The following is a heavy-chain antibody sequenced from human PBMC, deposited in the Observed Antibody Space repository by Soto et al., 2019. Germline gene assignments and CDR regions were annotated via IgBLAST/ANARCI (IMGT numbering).Heavy chain of an antibody. J-gene: IGHJ4*02. CDR2: IIPIFGTA. CDR3: TRDGRYMSSFYYFDY. Sequence: QVQLVQSGAEVKKPGSSVKVSCKASGGTFTSYAISWVRQAPGQGLEWMGGIIPIFGTANYAQKFQGRVTITADESTSTAYMELGSLRSEDKAVYYCTRDGRYMSSFYYFDYWGQGTLVTVSS. D-gene: IGHD2-2*02. CDR1: GGTFTSYA. V-gene: IGHV1-69*01.